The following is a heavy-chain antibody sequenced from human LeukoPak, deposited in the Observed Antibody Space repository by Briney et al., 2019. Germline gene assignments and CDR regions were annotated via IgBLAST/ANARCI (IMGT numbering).Heavy chain of an antibody. V-gene: IGHV3-30*18. CDR2: ISYDGSNK. CDR3: AKALSSSWYNDAFDI. J-gene: IGHJ3*02. Sequence: PGWPLRLSCAASGFTFSSYGMHWVRQAPGKGLEWVAVISYDGSNKYYADSVKGRFTISRDNSKNTLYLQMNSLRAEDTAVYYCAKALSSSWYNDAFDIWGQGTMVTVSS. D-gene: IGHD6-13*01. CDR1: GFTFSSYG.